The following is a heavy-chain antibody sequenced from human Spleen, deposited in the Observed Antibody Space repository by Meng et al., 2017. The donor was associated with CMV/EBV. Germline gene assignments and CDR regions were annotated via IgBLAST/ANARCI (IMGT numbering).Heavy chain of an antibody. CDR3: AKGRSCSGTRCSLDY. J-gene: IGHJ4*02. V-gene: IGHV3-23*01. D-gene: IGHD2-2*01. CDR1: GFTFSSYA. CDR2: ISGSGGST. Sequence: GESLKISCAASGFTFSSYAMSWVRQAPGKGLEWVSAISGSGGSTYYADSVKGRLTISRDNSKNTLYLQMNSLRAEDTAVYYCAKGRSCSGTRCSLDYWGQGTLVTVSS.